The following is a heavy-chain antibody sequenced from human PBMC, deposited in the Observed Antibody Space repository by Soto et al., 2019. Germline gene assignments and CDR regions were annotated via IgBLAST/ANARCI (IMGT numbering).Heavy chain of an antibody. J-gene: IGHJ5*02. CDR1: GGSFSGYY. CDR3: ARGQIVATS. V-gene: IGHV4-34*01. CDR2: INHSGRT. D-gene: IGHD5-12*01. Sequence: SETLSLTCAVYGGSFSGYYWSWIRQPPGKGLEWIGEINHSGRTNYNPSLKSRVTISVDTSKNQFSLKLSSVTAADTAVYYCARGQIVATSWGQGTLVTVSS.